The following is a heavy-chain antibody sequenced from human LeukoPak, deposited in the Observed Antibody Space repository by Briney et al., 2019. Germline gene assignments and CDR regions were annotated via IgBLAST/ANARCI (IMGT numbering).Heavy chain of an antibody. D-gene: IGHD1-26*01. J-gene: IGHJ4*02. Sequence: PGGSRRLSCVASGFTFEKYVMNWVRQAPGKGLEWLATIYGSGVSISYADSVKGRFTISRDNSNNTLYLQMNSLRAEDTAMYFCAKDLGWEMPAEAYWGQGVLVTVSS. CDR3: AKDLGWEMPAEAY. CDR2: IYGSGVSI. CDR1: GFTFEKYV. V-gene: IGHV3-23*01.